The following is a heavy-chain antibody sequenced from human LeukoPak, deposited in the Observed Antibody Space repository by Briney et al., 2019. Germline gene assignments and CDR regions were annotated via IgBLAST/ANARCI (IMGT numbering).Heavy chain of an antibody. CDR2: IYYSGST. CDR1: GGSISSYY. D-gene: IGHD3-22*01. CDR3: ARGPLYDSSGPNLDY. V-gene: IGHV4-59*01. Sequence: SETLSLTCTVSGGSISSYYWSWIRQPPGKGLEWIGYIYYSGSTNYNPSLKSRVTISVDTSKNQFSLKLSSVTAADTAVYYCARGPLYDSSGPNLDYWGQGTLVTVSS. J-gene: IGHJ4*02.